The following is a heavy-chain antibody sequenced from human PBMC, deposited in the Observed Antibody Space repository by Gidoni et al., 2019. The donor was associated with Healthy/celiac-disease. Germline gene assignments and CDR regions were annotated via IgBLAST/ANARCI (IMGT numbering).Heavy chain of an antibody. D-gene: IGHD5-18*01. J-gene: IGHJ4*02. Sequence: EVQLVESGGGLVQPGRSLRLSCAASGFTFDDYAMHWVRQAPGKGLEWVSGISWNSGSIGYADSVKGRFTISRDNAKNSLYLQMNSLRAEDTALYYCAKVGSSYGLDYWGQGTLVTVSS. CDR1: GFTFDDYA. CDR3: AKVGSSYGLDY. V-gene: IGHV3-9*01. CDR2: ISWNSGSI.